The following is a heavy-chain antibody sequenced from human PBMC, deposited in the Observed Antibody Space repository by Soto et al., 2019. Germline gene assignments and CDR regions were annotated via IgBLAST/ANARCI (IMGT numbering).Heavy chain of an antibody. J-gene: IGHJ4*02. CDR1: GYIFTTYA. Sequence: GASVKVSCKACGYIFTTYALHWVRQAPGQRLEWMGWINAGKGNTKYSQKFQDRVTITRDTSASVAYMELSSLASEDTAVYYCARSEVIPEGCDYWGQGTLVTVSS. CDR3: ARSEVIPEGCDY. D-gene: IGHD3-16*02. V-gene: IGHV1-3*01. CDR2: INAGKGNT.